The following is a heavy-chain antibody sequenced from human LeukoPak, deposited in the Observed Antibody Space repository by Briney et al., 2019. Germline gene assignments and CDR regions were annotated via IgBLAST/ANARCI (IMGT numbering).Heavy chain of an antibody. CDR3: TRFRGSGSSTLYSFDY. CDR2: LSGDSSSI. D-gene: IGHD3-10*01. V-gene: IGHV3-23*01. J-gene: IGHJ4*02. CDR1: QFTFNNNA. Sequence: GGSLRLSRAASQFTFNNNAMSWVRQAPGKGLEWVSGLSGDSSSIYYAASVKGRFTISRDNSKNMLYLQMNSLRAEDTAVYYCTRFRGSGSSTLYSFDYWGQGSLVTVAP.